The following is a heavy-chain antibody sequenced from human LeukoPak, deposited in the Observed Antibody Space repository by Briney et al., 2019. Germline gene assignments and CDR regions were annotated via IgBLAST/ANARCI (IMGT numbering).Heavy chain of an antibody. J-gene: IGHJ6*03. V-gene: IGHV1-2*02. CDR1: GYTFTGYY. CDR2: INPNSGGT. D-gene: IGHD2-2*02. CDR3: ARGPLVVPAAIVGDYYYYYYMDV. Sequence: ASVKVSCKASGYTFTGYYMHWVRQAPGQGLEWMGWINPNSGGTNYAQKFQGRVTMTRDTSISTAYMELSRLRSDDTAVYYCARGPLVVPAAIVGDYYYYYYMDVWGKGTTVTVSS.